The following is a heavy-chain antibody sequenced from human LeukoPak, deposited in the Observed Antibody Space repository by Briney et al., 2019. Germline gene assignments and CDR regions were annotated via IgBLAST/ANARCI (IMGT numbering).Heavy chain of an antibody. CDR1: GGATSREY. V-gene: IGHV4-59*08. D-gene: IGHD4-17*01. CDR3: ARHASDHGDHGGVDY. CDR2: IYNSGGT. J-gene: IGHJ4*02. Sequence: PPETLCLTRAVSGGATSREYRSTMRQPASQGLKSIGYIYNSGGTNYNPSLKSRGTISVDTSKSQFSLNLSSVTAADTAVYYRARHASDHGDHGGVDYCGQGTLVTASS.